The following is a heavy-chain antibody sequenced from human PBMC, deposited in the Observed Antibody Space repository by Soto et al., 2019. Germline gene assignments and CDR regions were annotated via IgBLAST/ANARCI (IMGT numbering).Heavy chain of an antibody. CDR2: ISAYNGNT. CDR1: GYTFTSYG. J-gene: IGHJ6*02. V-gene: IGHV1-18*01. Sequence: QVQLVQSGAEVKKPGASVKASCKASGYTFTSYGISWVRQAPGQGLEWMGWISAYNGNTNYAQKLQGRVTMTTDTSTSTAYMELRSLRSDDTAVYYCARDSSQGYDFWSGYYPPYYYYYGMDVWGQGTTVTVSS. D-gene: IGHD3-3*01. CDR3: ARDSSQGYDFWSGYYPPYYYYYGMDV.